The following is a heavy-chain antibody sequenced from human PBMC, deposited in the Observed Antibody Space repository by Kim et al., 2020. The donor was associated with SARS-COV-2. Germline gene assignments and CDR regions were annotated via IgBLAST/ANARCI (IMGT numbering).Heavy chain of an antibody. J-gene: IGHJ4*02. CDR1: GFTFSSYT. Sequence: GGSLRLSCAASGFTFSSYTMNWVRQAPGKGLEWVSSISSSSSYIYYADSLKGRFTISRDNANNALYLQMNSLRAEDTALYYCARDRDSSGYADSRGQGTLVTVSS. CDR2: ISSSSSYI. V-gene: IGHV3-21*01. CDR3: ARDRDSSGYADS. D-gene: IGHD3-22*01.